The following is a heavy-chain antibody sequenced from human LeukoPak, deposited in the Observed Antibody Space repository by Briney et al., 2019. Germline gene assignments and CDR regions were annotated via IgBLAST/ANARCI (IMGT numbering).Heavy chain of an antibody. CDR2: INHSGST. CDR3: ARPQLRSLEWSRNWFDP. CDR1: GFTFSSYA. V-gene: IGHV4-34*01. D-gene: IGHD3-3*01. Sequence: GSLRLSCAASGFTFSSYAMSWVRQPPGKGLEWIGEINHSGSTNYNPSLKSRVTISVDTSKNQFSLKLSSVTAADTAVYYCARPQLRSLEWSRNWFDPWGQGTLVTVSS. J-gene: IGHJ5*02.